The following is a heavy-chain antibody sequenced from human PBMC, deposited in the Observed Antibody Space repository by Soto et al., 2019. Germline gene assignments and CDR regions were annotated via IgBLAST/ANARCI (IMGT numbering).Heavy chain of an antibody. Sequence: EVQLLESGGGLVQPGGSLRLSCAASGFTFSSYAMSWVRQAPGKGLEWVSAISGSGGSTYYADSVKGQFTISRDNSKNTLYLQMNSLRADDTAVYYCAKDLNVVVPAAIYFDYWGQGTLVTVSS. V-gene: IGHV3-23*01. D-gene: IGHD2-2*01. CDR1: GFTFSSYA. CDR2: ISGSGGST. CDR3: AKDLNVVVPAAIYFDY. J-gene: IGHJ4*02.